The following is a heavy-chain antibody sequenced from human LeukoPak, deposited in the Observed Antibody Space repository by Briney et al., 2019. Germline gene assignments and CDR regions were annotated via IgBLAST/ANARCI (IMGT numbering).Heavy chain of an antibody. CDR2: INPNSGGT. D-gene: IGHD7-27*01. Sequence: ASVKVSCKASGYPFTGRYMHWVRQAPGQGLEWMGWINPNSGGTNYAQKFQGRVTMTRDTSISTAYMEVSRLTSDDTAVYYCARDVTGDQSWFFDLWGRGTLVTVSS. J-gene: IGHJ2*01. CDR1: GYPFTGRY. V-gene: IGHV1-2*02. CDR3: ARDVTGDQSWFFDL.